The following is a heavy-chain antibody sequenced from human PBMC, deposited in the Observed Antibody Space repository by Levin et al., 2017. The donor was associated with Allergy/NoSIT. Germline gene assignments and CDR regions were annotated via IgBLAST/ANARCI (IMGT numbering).Heavy chain of an antibody. CDR1: GGLFRTYA. J-gene: IGHJ4*02. CDR2: IIPIFSRR. D-gene: IGHD3-22*01. Sequence: SVKVSCKTSGGLFRTYAISWVRQAPGQGLEWMGGIIPIFSRRNYAHNFQDRVTITADESTSTAYMELSSLSSEDTAVYYCARSFNSFRYYYDSSGYYYDIDYWGQGTLVTVSS. CDR3: ARSFNSFRYYYDSSGYYYDIDY. V-gene: IGHV1-69*13.